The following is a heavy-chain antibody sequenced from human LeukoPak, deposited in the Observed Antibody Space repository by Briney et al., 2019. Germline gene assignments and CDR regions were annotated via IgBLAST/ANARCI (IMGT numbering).Heavy chain of an antibody. CDR2: IFYSGTT. J-gene: IGHJ4*02. Sequence: SETLSLTCTVSGDTISTSFYYWDWIRQPPGKGLEWIGGIFYSGTTYYNPSLKSRVTMSVDTSKNQFSLKLSSVTAADTAVYYCATSLYGSGSYYKSGRTDYWGQGTLVTVSS. V-gene: IGHV4-39*07. D-gene: IGHD3-10*01. CDR3: ATSLYGSGSYYKSGRTDY. CDR1: GDTISTSFYY.